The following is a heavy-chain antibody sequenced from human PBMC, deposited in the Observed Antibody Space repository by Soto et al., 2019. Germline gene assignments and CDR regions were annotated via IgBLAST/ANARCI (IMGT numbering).Heavy chain of an antibody. V-gene: IGHV6-1*01. J-gene: IGHJ4*02. CDR3: ARGSYTSTWY. CDR1: GDSVSSKNAA. D-gene: IGHD6-13*01. Sequence: PSQTLSLTCAISGDSVSSKNAAWNWIRQSPSRGLEWLGRTYYRSKWYIDYATSLKSRMTINPDTSKNQFSLQLLSVTPEDTAVYYCARGSYTSTWYWGQGTLVTVSS. CDR2: TYYRSKWYI.